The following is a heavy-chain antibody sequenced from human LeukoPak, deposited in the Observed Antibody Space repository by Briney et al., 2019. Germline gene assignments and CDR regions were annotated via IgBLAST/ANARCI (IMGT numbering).Heavy chain of an antibody. Sequence: PGRSLRLSCVASGFTFNNYGMHWVRQAPGKGLEWVSLISHDGTNEDYSDSVEGRFTISRDNSKKTVYLQMDSLRSEDTAAYYCVRGALRKLWTLGVDWGQGTLVIVSS. J-gene: IGHJ4*02. D-gene: IGHD3-16*01. CDR3: VRGALRKLWTLGVD. CDR2: ISHDGTNE. V-gene: IGHV3-30*04. CDR1: GFTFNNYG.